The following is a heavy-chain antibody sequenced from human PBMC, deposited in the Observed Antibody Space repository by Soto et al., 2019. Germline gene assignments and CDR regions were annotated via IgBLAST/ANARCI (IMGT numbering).Heavy chain of an antibody. J-gene: IGHJ5*02. D-gene: IGHD6-6*01. CDR2: INHSGSN. V-gene: IGHV4-34*01. CDR3: ARGGIAARQWFDP. CDR1: GGSCRDYY. Sequence: SETLSLTCGVYGGSCRDYYWSWIRQPQGKGLEWIGEINHSGSNNSNPSLNNGATISGDTSKNQSSLKLSSVTAADTAVYYCARGGIAARQWFDPWGQGTLVTVSS.